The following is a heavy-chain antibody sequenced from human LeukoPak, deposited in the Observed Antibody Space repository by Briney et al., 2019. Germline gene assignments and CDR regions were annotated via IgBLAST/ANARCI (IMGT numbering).Heavy chain of an antibody. CDR3: ARACSGGSCYSVIDY. Sequence: SETLSLTCAVYGGSFSGYYWSWIRQPPGKGLEWIGEINHSGSTNYNPSPKSRVTISVDTSKNQFSLKLSSVTAADTAVYYCARACSGGSCYSVIDYWGQGTLVTVSS. CDR2: INHSGST. D-gene: IGHD2-15*01. V-gene: IGHV4-34*01. CDR1: GGSFSGYY. J-gene: IGHJ4*02.